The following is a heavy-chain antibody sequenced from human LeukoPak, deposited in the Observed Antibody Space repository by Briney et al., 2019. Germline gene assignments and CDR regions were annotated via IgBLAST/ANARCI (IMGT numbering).Heavy chain of an antibody. V-gene: IGHV1-24*01. Sequence: ASVKVSCKVSGYTLTELSMHWVRQAPGKGLEWMGGFDPEDGETIYAQKFQGRVTMTGDTSTDTAYMELSSLRSEDTAVYYCASLGRQWLGLDYWGQGTLVTVSS. J-gene: IGHJ4*02. CDR3: ASLGRQWLGLDY. CDR1: GYTLTELS. CDR2: FDPEDGET. D-gene: IGHD3-16*01.